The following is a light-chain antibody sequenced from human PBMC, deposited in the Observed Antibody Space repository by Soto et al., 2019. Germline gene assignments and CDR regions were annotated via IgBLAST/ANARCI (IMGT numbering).Light chain of an antibody. CDR1: SSDVGGYNY. CDR2: EVT. CDR3: SSYTSMSTLGV. V-gene: IGLV2-14*01. Sequence: QSVLTQPASVSGSPGQSITISCTGTSSDVGGYNYVSWYQQHPDKAPKLIIYEVTNRPSGVSNRFSGSKSGNTASLTISGLQAEDDADYYCSSYTSMSTLGVFGTGTKLTVL. J-gene: IGLJ1*01.